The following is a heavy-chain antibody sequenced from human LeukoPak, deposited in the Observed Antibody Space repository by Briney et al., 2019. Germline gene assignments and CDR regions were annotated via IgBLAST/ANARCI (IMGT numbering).Heavy chain of an antibody. D-gene: IGHD2-2*01. CDR1: GGSISSYY. Sequence: SETLSLTCTVSGGSISSYYWSWIRQPPGKGLEWIGYIYYSGSTNHNPSLKSRVTISVDTSKNQFSLKLSSVTAADTAVYYCARVPVVPAARRYWYFDLWGRGTLVTVSS. CDR3: ARVPVVPAARRYWYFDL. J-gene: IGHJ2*01. V-gene: IGHV4-59*01. CDR2: IYYSGST.